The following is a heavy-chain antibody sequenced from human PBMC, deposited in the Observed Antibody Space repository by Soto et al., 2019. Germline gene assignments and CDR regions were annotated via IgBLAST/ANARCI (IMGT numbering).Heavy chain of an antibody. CDR3: AIIGRAEQTGGDY. J-gene: IGHJ4*02. CDR1: GFTFSSYS. CDR2: ISSSSSYI. Sequence: LRLSCAASGFTFSSYSMNWVRQAPGKGLEWVSSISSSSSYIYYADSVKGRFTISRDNAKNSLYLQMNSLRAEDTAVYYCAIIGRAEQTGGDYWGQGTLVTVSS. V-gene: IGHV3-21*01. D-gene: IGHD1-26*01.